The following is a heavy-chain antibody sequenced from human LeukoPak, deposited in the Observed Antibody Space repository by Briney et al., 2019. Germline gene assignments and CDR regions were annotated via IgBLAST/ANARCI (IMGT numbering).Heavy chain of an antibody. D-gene: IGHD5-24*01. CDR2: ISHSGST. Sequence: SETLSLTCAVYGVSFSGHYWSWIRQTPGRGLEWIGEISHSGSTNYHPSLKSRVTMSLDTSKTEFSLKLSSVTAADTAVYYCARGGDGYNHPFDYWGQGTQDTVSS. J-gene: IGHJ4*02. CDR1: GVSFSGHY. CDR3: ARGGDGYNHPFDY. V-gene: IGHV4-34*01.